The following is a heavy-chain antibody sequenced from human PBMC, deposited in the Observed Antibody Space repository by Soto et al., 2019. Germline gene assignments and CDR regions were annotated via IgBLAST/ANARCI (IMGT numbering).Heavy chain of an antibody. CDR2: IYYSGST. CDR3: ARVVYDFWSGYYFDY. CDR1: GGSISSGGYY. Sequence: PSETLSLTCPVSGGSISSGGYYWSWIRQHPGKGLEWIGYIYYSGSTYYNPSLKSRVTISVDTSKNQFSLKLSSVTAADTAVYYCARVVYDFWSGYYFDYWGQGTLVTVSS. D-gene: IGHD3-3*01. J-gene: IGHJ4*02. V-gene: IGHV4-31*03.